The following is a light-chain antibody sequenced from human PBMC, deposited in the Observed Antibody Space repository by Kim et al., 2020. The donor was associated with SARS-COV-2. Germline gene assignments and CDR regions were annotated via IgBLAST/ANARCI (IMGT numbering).Light chain of an antibody. CDR1: QSVASR. CDR3: QQYNNWPPLT. J-gene: IGKJ4*01. Sequence: SPGERATLSCRASQSVASRLAWYQKKPGQPPRLLIYRASTRASGIPARFSGSGSGTEFTLTISSLQSEDFAVYYCQQYNNWPPLTFGGGTKVDIK. V-gene: IGKV3-15*01. CDR2: RAS.